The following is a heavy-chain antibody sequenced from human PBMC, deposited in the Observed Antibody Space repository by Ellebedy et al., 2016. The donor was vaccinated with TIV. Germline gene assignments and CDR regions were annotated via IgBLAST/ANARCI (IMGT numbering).Heavy chain of an antibody. D-gene: IGHD6-6*01. Sequence: SESLSLTXTVSGGSISSSSYYWVRLRQPPGKGLEWIGTIYYSGSTYYNPSLNSRVTISVDTSKNQFSLKLSSVTAADTAVYYCARLAYSSSSRDKFYGMDVWGQGTTVTVSS. V-gene: IGHV4-39*01. CDR1: GGSISSSSYY. J-gene: IGHJ6*02. CDR3: ARLAYSSSSRDKFYGMDV. CDR2: IYYSGST.